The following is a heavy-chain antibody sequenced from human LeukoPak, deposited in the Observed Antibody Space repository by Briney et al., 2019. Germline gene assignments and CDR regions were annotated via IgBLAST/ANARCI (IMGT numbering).Heavy chain of an antibody. D-gene: IGHD4-17*01. Sequence: PSETLSLTCTVSGGSISCGDYYWSWVRQDPGKGVEWIGYIYNSGSTYYNQSLKSRVTISVDTSKNQFSLKLNSVTAADTAVYFCATERDYGDRFFDYWGQGTLVTVSS. CDR3: ATERDYGDRFFDY. J-gene: IGHJ4*02. CDR1: GGSISCGDYY. CDR2: IYNSGST. V-gene: IGHV4-31*03.